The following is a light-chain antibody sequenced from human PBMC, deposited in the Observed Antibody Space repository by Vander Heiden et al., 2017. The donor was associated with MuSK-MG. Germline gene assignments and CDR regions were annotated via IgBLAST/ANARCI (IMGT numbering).Light chain of an antibody. Sequence: SSDLTQPPSVSVSPVQPASSPCIGNKLWEKYACGYQQKPGQSPVLVIYQDSKRPSGIPERFSGYNSGNTATLTIRGTQAMDEADDDCRAWDSSTVVFGGGTKLTVL. V-gene: IGLV3-1*01. CDR1: KLWEKY. CDR3: RAWDSSTVV. CDR2: QDS. J-gene: IGLJ2*01.